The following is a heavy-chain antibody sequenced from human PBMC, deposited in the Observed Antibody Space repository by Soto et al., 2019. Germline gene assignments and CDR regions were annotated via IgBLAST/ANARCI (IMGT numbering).Heavy chain of an antibody. Sequence: GASVKVSCKASGYIFTSYVIHWVRQAPGQRLEWMGWVNAGNDKTKYSQKFQGRVTITRDASASTAYMELSSLRSEDTAVYYCARSPPHCISASCYSAYFDYWGQGTLVTVSS. CDR2: VNAGNDKT. CDR1: GYIFTSYV. J-gene: IGHJ4*02. V-gene: IGHV1-3*01. D-gene: IGHD2-2*02. CDR3: ARSPPHCISASCYSAYFDY.